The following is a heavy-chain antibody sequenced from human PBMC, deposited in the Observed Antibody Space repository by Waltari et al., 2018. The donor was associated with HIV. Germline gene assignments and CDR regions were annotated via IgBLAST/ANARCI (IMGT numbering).Heavy chain of an antibody. CDR3: ARKYSSSWGAPFDY. V-gene: IGHV3-33*01. CDR1: GFTLTSYG. Sequence: QVQLVESGGCVVQPGRSLRLSCATSGFTLTSYGMHWVRQAPGKGLEWVTGIWYDGSKKYYADSVKGRFTISRDNSKNTLYLQMNSLRIEETAVYYCARKYSSSWGAPFDYWGQGTLVTVSS. J-gene: IGHJ4*02. CDR2: IWYDGSKK. D-gene: IGHD6-13*01.